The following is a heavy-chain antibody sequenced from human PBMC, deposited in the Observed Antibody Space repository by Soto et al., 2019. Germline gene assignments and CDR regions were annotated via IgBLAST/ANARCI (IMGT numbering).Heavy chain of an antibody. D-gene: IGHD2-15*01. J-gene: IGHJ3*02. Sequence: GESLKISCAASGFTVSSNYMSWVRQAPGKGLEWVSVIYSGGSTYYADSVKGRFTISRDNSKNTVYLQMNSVRAEDTAVYYCARSGYGDGFDIWGQGTMVTVSS. CDR1: GFTVSSNY. V-gene: IGHV3-66*01. CDR2: IYSGGST. CDR3: ARSGYGDGFDI.